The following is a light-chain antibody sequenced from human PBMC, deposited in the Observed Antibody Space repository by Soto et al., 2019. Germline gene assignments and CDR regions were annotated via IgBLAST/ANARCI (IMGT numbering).Light chain of an antibody. CDR1: QSISSW. Sequence: IKLTQAPSALSASVGDRVTITCRASQSISSWLAWYQQKPGKAPKILTYDASSLESGVPSRFSGSGSGTEFTLTISSLQPDDFATYYCQQYNSYSWTFGQGTKVDIK. CDR3: QQYNSYSWT. V-gene: IGKV1-5*01. J-gene: IGKJ1*01. CDR2: DAS.